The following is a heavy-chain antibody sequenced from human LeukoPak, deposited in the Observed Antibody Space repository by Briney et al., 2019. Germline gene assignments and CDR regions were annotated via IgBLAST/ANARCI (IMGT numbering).Heavy chain of an antibody. J-gene: IGHJ4*02. CDR3: TRCPWRIQY. CDR1: GYAFISQR. V-gene: IGHV5-51*04. D-gene: IGHD3-3*02. Sequence: GDSLKLSCKASGYAFISQRIGWARQLPGKGLEWVGFICHRGSDTHYTPSFQDQLTISGDNPNNTPYLHWNSLNAADTAMYYCTRCPWRIQYWGQGDLCTVSS. CDR2: ICHRGSDT.